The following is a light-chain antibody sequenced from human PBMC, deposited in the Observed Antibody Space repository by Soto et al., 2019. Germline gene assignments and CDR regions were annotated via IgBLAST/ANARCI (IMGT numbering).Light chain of an antibody. J-gene: IGLJ2*01. CDR3: AVWDDSLNGVV. CDR1: SSNVGNNA. V-gene: IGLV1-36*01. CDR2: YDD. Sequence: QSVLTQPPSVSEAPRQRVTISCSGSSSNVGNNAVHWYHQLPGKAPKLLIYYDDLLPSGVSDRFSGSKSGTSASLAISGLQSEDEADYYCAVWDDSLNGVVFGGGTKLTVL.